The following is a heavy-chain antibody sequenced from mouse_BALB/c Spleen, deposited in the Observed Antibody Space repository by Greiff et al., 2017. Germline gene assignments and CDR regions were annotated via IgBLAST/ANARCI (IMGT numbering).Heavy chain of an antibody. CDR2: IYPGDGDT. CDR1: GYAFSSYW. Sequence: VQLQQSGAELVRPGSSVKISCKASGYAFSSYWMNWVKQRPGQGLEWIGQIYPGDGDTNYNGKFKGKATLTADKSSSTAYMQLSSLTSEDSAVYFCARRGGMITTAFAYWGQGTLVTVSA. J-gene: IGHJ3*01. CDR3: ARRGGMITTAFAY. V-gene: IGHV1-80*01. D-gene: IGHD2-4*01.